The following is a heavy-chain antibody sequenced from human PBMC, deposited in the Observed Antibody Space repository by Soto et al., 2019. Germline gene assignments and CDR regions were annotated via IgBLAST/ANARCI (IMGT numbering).Heavy chain of an antibody. CDR2: ISGSGGST. V-gene: IGHV3-23*01. CDR3: AKERVAGTFDY. Sequence: WGSMRLSCAASGLTFSSYAMSWVRQAPGKGLEWVSAISGSGGSTYYADSVKGRFTISRDNSKNTLYLQMSSLRAEDTAVYYSAKERVAGTFDYWGQGTLVTVSS. J-gene: IGHJ4*02. D-gene: IGHD6-19*01. CDR1: GLTFSSYA.